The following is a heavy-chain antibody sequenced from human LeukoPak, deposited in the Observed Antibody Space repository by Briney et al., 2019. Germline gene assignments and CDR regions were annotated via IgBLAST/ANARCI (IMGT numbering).Heavy chain of an antibody. CDR3: ARNDYGDYEGWFDP. D-gene: IGHD4-17*01. CDR2: ISSSSGTI. V-gene: IGHV3-11*01. Sequence: GGSLRLSCAASGFTFSDYYMSWIRQAPGKGLEWVSYISSSSGTIYYADSVKGRFTISRDNAKNSLFLQMNSLRAEDTAVYYCARNDYGDYEGWFDPWGQGTLVTVPS. CDR1: GFTFSDYY. J-gene: IGHJ5*02.